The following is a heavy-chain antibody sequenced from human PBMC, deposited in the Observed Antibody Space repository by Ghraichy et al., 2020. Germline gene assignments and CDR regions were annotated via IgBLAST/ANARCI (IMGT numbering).Heavy chain of an antibody. CDR1: GGSISSYY. CDR3: ARSSIVATIFYFDY. J-gene: IGHJ4*02. CDR2: IYYSGST. D-gene: IGHD5-12*01. V-gene: IGHV4-59*01. Sequence: SETLSLTCTVSGGSISSYYWSWIRQPPGKELEWIGYIYYSGSTNYNPSLKSRVTISVDTSKNQFSLKLSSVTAADTAVYYCARSSIVATIFYFDYWGQGTLVTVSS.